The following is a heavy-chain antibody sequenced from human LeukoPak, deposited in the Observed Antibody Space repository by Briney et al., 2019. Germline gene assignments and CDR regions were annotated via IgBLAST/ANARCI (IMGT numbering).Heavy chain of an antibody. V-gene: IGHV3-30*19. D-gene: IGHD2-2*01. CDR3: ARSLPAAGSPFDY. J-gene: IGHJ4*02. CDR2: IANDGSDK. CDR1: GFTFSRYG. Sequence: GGSLRLSCAASGFTFSRYGMHWVRQAPGKGLEWVAFIANDGSDKDYADSVKGRFTISRDNPKNTLYLQMNSLRPEDTAVYYCARSLPAAGSPFDYWGQGTLVTVSS.